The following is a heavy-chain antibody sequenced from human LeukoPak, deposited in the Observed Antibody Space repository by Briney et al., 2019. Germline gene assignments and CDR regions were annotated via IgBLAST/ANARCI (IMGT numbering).Heavy chain of an antibody. CDR2: INPKSGGT. CDR1: GYTFTAYY. V-gene: IGHV1-2*02. J-gene: IGHJ4*02. CDR3: AITLMQFDY. Sequence: GASVKVSCKASGYTFTAYYMHWVRQAPGQGLEWMGWINPKSGGTKYAQKFQGRVTMTRDTSISTTYMELTSLRSDDTAVYYCAITLMQFDYWGQGTLVTVSS. D-gene: IGHD4-23*01.